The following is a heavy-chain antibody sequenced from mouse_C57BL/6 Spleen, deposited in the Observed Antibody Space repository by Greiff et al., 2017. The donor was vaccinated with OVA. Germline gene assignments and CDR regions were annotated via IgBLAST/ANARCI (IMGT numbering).Heavy chain of an antibody. V-gene: IGHV6-6*01. J-gene: IGHJ1*03. CDR1: GFTFSDAW. CDR3: TRRNYRYFDV. CDR2: IRNKANNHAT. Sequence: EVQRVESGGGLVQPGGSMKLSCAASGFTFSDAWMDWVRQSPEKGLEWVAEIRNKANNHATYYAESVKGRFTISRDDSKSSVYLQMNSVRAEDTGVYYCTRRNYRYFDVWGTGTTVTVSS.